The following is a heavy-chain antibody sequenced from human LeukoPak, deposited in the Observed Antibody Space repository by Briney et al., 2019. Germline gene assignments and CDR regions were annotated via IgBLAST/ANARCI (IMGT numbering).Heavy chain of an antibody. CDR3: TTEFGDY. D-gene: IGHD3-16*01. CDR1: GFTFGDYA. J-gene: IGHJ4*02. CDR2: ITSKADGGTT. Sequence: GGSLRLSCIASGFTFGDYAMSWVRQAPGKGLEWVSFITSKADGGTTEYAASVKGRFTISRDDSKTIAYLQMNSLKTEDTAVYYCTTEFGDYWGQGTLVTVSS. V-gene: IGHV3-49*04.